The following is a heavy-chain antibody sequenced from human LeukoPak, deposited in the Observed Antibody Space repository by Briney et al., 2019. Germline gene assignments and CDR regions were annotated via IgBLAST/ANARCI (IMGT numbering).Heavy chain of an antibody. CDR2: INPSGGST. V-gene: IGHV1-46*01. Sequence: AASVKVSCRASGYTFTSYYMHWVRQAPGQGLEWMGIINPSGGSTSYAQKFQGRVTMTRDTSTSTVYMELSSLRSEDTAVYYCARDPQIDAFDIWGQGTMVTVSS. CDR1: GYTFTSYY. J-gene: IGHJ3*02. CDR3: ARDPQIDAFDI.